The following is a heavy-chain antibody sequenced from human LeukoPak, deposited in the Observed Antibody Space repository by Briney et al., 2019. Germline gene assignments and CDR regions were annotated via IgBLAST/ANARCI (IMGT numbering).Heavy chain of an antibody. CDR2: ISSSSSYI. V-gene: IGHV3-21*01. CDR3: ARDGAVTNGRYFDY. D-gene: IGHD4-17*01. CDR1: GFTFSTYS. Sequence: GGSLRLSCAASGFTFSTYSMNWVRQAPGKGLEGVSSISSSSSYIYYGDSVKGRFTISRDNAKNSLYLQMNSLRAEDTAVYYCARDGAVTNGRYFDYWGQGTLVTVSS. J-gene: IGHJ4*02.